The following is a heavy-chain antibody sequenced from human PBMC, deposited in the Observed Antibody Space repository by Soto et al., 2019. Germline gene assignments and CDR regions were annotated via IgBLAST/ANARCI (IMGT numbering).Heavy chain of an antibody. CDR2: ISAYNGNT. D-gene: IGHD3-3*01. V-gene: IGHV1-18*01. CDR3: ARGVGYYDFWSGYYTGNWFDP. Sequence: ASVKVSCKASGYTFTSYGISWVRQTPGQGLEWMGWISAYNGNTNYAQKLQGRVTMTTDTSTSTAYMELRSLRSDDTAVYYCARGVGYYDFWSGYYTGNWFDPWGQGTLVTVS. J-gene: IGHJ5*02. CDR1: GYTFTSYG.